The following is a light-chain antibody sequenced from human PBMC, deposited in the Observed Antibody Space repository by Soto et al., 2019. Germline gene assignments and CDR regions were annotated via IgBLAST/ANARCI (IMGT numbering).Light chain of an antibody. J-gene: IGKJ1*01. CDR3: HQRQSWPRT. Sequence: EIVLTQSPATLSSFPGDRVTLSCRASQYINTRLAWYQHRPGQAPRLLIYQTSIRAAGIPARFSASGTGTDFTLTISDVKPEDCAVYYCHQRQSWPRTFGQGTKVDI. V-gene: IGKV3-11*01. CDR2: QTS. CDR1: QYINTR.